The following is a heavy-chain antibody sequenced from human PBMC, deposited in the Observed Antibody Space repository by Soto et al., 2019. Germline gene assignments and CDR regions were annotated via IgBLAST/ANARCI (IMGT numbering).Heavy chain of an antibody. D-gene: IGHD3-10*01. CDR1: GGSISSGSYY. CDR3: ARQGYYGSGSYYKFRWFDP. CDR2: IYYSGST. J-gene: IGHJ5*02. Sequence: PSETLSLTCSVSGGSISSGSYYWGWIRQPPGKGLEWIASIYYSGSTYYNPSLKSRVTIFVDTSKNQFSLKLSSVTAADTALYYCARQGYYGSGSYYKFRWFDPCGQGTLVTVSS. V-gene: IGHV4-39*01.